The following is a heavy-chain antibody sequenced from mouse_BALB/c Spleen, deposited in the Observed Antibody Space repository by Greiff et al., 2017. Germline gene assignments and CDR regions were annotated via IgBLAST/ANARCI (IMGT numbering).Heavy chain of an antibody. V-gene: IGHV5-9-4*01. CDR1: GFTFSSYA. D-gene: IGHD2-1*01. J-gene: IGHJ4*01. CDR3: AREDGNSLAMDY. CDR2: ISSGGSYT. Sequence: EVQLKESGGGLVKPGGSLKLSCAASGFTFSSYAMSWVRQSPEKRLEWVAEISSGGSYTYYPDTVTGRFTISRDNAKNTLYLEMSSLRSEDTAMYYCAREDGNSLAMDYWGQGTSVTVSS.